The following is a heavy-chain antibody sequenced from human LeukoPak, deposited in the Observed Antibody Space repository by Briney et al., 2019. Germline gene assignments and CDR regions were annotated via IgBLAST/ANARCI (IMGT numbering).Heavy chain of an antibody. V-gene: IGHV3-48*04. CDR2: ISSSSSTI. D-gene: IGHD3-3*01. CDR1: GFTFSSYS. CDR3: AKDTTGDFWSGPFDY. J-gene: IGHJ4*02. Sequence: GGSLRLSCAASGFTFSSYSMNWVRQAPGKGLEWVSYISSSSSTIYYADSVKGRFTISRDNAKNSLYLQMNSLRAEDMALYYCAKDTTGDFWSGPFDYWGQGTLVTVSS.